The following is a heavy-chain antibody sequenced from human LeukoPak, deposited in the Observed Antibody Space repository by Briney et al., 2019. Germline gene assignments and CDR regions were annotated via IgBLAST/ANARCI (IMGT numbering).Heavy chain of an antibody. D-gene: IGHD3-22*01. J-gene: IGHJ4*02. Sequence: ASVKVSCKASGYTFTGYYMHWVRQAPGQGLEWMGWINPNSGATNYAQKFQGRVTMTRDTSISTAYMELSRLRSDDTAVYYCAREDYYDSSGYPTDNWGQGTLVTVSS. CDR2: INPNSGAT. CDR1: GYTFTGYY. V-gene: IGHV1-2*02. CDR3: AREDYYDSSGYPTDN.